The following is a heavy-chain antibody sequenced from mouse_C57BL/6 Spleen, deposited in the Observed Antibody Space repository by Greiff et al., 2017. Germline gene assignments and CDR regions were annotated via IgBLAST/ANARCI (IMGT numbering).Heavy chain of an antibody. D-gene: IGHD1-1*01. CDR2: INPSTGGT. CDR1: GYSFTGYY. V-gene: IGHV1-42*01. J-gene: IGHJ4*01. Sequence: VQLQQSGPELVKPGASVKISCKASGYSFTGYYMNWVKQSPEKSLEWIGEINPSTGGTTYNQKFKAKATLTVDKSSSTAYMQLKSLTSEDSAVYYCAREEITTVVAPYYYAMDYWGQGTSVTVSS. CDR3: AREEITTVVAPYYYAMDY.